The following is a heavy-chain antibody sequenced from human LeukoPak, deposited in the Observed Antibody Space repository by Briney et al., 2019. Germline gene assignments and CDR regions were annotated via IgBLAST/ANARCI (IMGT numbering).Heavy chain of an antibody. CDR3: ARERGYCASSSCYTSDAFDI. Sequence: ASVKVSCKASGFTFTGYYMHWVRQAPGHGLEWMGCINPTGGGTIYAQRFQGRVSMTRDTSINTAYMELNRLRSDDTAVYFCARERGYCASSSCYTSDAFDIWGQGTVVTVSS. V-gene: IGHV1-2*02. CDR1: GFTFTGYY. D-gene: IGHD2-2*01. J-gene: IGHJ3*02. CDR2: INPTGGGT.